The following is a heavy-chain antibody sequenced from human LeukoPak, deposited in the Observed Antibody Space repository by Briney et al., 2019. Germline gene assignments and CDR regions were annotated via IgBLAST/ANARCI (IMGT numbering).Heavy chain of an antibody. CDR1: GGSFSGYY. V-gene: IGHV4-34*01. Sequence: SETLSLTCAVYGGSFSGYYWSWIRQPPGKGLEWIGEINHSGSTNYNPSLKSRVTISVDTSKNQFSPKLSSVTAADTAVYYCARDARLGIDYWGQGTLVTVSS. CDR3: ARDARLGIDY. D-gene: IGHD7-27*01. CDR2: INHSGST. J-gene: IGHJ4*02.